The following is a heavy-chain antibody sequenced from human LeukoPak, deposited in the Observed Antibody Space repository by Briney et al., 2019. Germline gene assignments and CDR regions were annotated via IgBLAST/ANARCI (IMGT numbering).Heavy chain of an antibody. D-gene: IGHD2-2*01. CDR1: GGSISSGSYY. V-gene: IGHV4-61*02. CDR3: ARGGCTRCRNDWFDP. J-gene: IGHJ5*02. CDR2: IYTSGST. Sequence: SETLSLTCTVSGGSISSGSYYWSWIRQPAGKGLEWIGRIYTSGSTNYNPSLKSRVTISVDTSKNQFSLKLSSVTAADTAVYYCARGGCTRCRNDWFDPWGQGTLVTVSS.